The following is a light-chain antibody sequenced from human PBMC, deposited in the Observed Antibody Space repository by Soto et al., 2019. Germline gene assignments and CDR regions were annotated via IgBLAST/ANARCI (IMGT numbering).Light chain of an antibody. V-gene: IGLV2-14*03. CDR1: SSDVGGYNH. CDR2: DVT. Sequence: QSALTQPASVSGSPGQSITIYCTGTSSDVGGYNHVSWYPQHPGKAPKLMIYDVTHRPSGVSNRFSGAKSGNTASLTISGLQAEDEADYYCNSYTSTNTLVFGGGTKLTVL. J-gene: IGLJ2*01. CDR3: NSYTSTNTLV.